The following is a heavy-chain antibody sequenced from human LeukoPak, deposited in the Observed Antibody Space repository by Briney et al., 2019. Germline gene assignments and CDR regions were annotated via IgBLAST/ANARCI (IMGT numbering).Heavy chain of an antibody. CDR1: GFTLSNYN. CDR2: ISTSSITK. D-gene: IGHD4-23*01. CDR3: ARRAGGYSHPYDY. Sequence: GGSLRLSCAASGFTLSNYNMNWVRQAPGKGLEWVSYISTSSITKYYANSVKGRFTISRDNARNSLYLQMNSLRAEDTAVYYCARRAGGYSHPYDYWGQGILVTVSS. J-gene: IGHJ4*02. V-gene: IGHV3-48*01.